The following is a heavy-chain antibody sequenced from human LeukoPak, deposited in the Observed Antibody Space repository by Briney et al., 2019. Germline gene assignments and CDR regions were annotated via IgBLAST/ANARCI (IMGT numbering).Heavy chain of an antibody. D-gene: IGHD6-19*01. CDR1: GFTFSSYI. Sequence: GGSLRLSCAASGFTFSSYIMNWVRQAPGKGLEWVSSISSSSSYIYYADSVKGRFTISRDNAKNSLYLQMNSLRAEDTAVYYCARDRGSSGWYEFDYWGQGTLVTVSS. J-gene: IGHJ4*02. V-gene: IGHV3-21*01. CDR3: ARDRGSSGWYEFDY. CDR2: ISSSSSYI.